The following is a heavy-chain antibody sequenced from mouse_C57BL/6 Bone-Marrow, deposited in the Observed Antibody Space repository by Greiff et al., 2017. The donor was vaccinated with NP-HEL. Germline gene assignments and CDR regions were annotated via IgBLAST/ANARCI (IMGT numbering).Heavy chain of an antibody. CDR3: ARADSSGPFAY. V-gene: IGHV1-50*01. J-gene: IGHJ3*01. D-gene: IGHD3-2*02. CDR2: IDPSDSYT. Sequence: QVQLQQPGAELVKPGASVKLSCKASGYTFTSYWMQWVKQRPGQGLEWIGEIDPSDSYTNYNQKLKGKATLTVDTSSSTAYMQLSSLTSEDSAVYYCARADSSGPFAYWGQGTLVTVSA. CDR1: GYTFTSYW.